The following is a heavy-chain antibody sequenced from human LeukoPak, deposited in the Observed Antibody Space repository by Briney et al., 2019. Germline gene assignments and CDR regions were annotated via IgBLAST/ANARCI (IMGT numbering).Heavy chain of an antibody. V-gene: IGHV3-15*01. Sequence: GGSLRLSCAASGFTFSNAWMSWVRQAPGNGLEWVGRIKSKTDGGTTGYAAPVKGRFTISRDDSKNTLYLQMNSLKTEDTAVYYCTTRKRYYDSSGYYVREEDYWGQGTLVTVSS. CDR1: GFTFSNAW. CDR3: TTRKRYYDSSGYYVREEDY. CDR2: IKSKTDGGTT. D-gene: IGHD3-22*01. J-gene: IGHJ4*02.